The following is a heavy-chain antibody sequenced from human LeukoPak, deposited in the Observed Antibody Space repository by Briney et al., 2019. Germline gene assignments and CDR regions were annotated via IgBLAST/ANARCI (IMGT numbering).Heavy chain of an antibody. CDR1: GFTFSSYS. J-gene: IGHJ4*02. Sequence: PGGSLRLSCAASGFTFSSYSMNWVRQAPGKGLKWVSSISSSSSYIYYADSVKGRFTISRDNAKNSLYLQMNSLRVEGTAVYYCARGHTVTSYFDYWGQGTLVTVSS. CDR3: ARGHTVTSYFDY. D-gene: IGHD4-17*01. CDR2: ISSSSSYI. V-gene: IGHV3-21*01.